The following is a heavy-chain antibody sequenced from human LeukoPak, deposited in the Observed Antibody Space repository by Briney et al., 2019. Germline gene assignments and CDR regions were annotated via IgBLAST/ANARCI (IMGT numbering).Heavy chain of an antibody. J-gene: IGHJ4*02. CDR3: ARVSVYDFWSGYYQDY. D-gene: IGHD3-3*01. CDR2: IKQDGSEK. CDR1: GFTFSSYW. Sequence: PGGSLRLSCAASGFTFSSYWMSWVRQAPGKGLEWVANIKQDGSEKYYVDSVKGRFTISRDNAKNSLYLQMNSLRAEDTAVYYCARVSVYDFWSGYYQDYWGQGTLVTVSS. V-gene: IGHV3-7*01.